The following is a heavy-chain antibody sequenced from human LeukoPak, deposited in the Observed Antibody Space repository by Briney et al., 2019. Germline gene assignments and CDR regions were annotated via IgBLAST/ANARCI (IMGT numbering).Heavy chain of an antibody. V-gene: IGHV3-30*03. D-gene: IGHD6-19*01. CDR3: GRRGDGSGWTIGY. CDR1: GFTFSSYD. CDR2: ILYDGTNE. Sequence: PGGSLRLSCTASGFTFSSYDMHWVRQAPGKGLEWVAVILYDGTNEYSVDSVKGRFTFSRDNSKNTLYLQVHTLRPEDTAVYYCGRRGDGSGWTIGYWGQGTLVTVSS. J-gene: IGHJ4*02.